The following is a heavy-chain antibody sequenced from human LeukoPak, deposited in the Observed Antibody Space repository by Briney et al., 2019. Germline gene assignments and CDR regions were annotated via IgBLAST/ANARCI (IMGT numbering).Heavy chain of an antibody. Sequence: SGGSLRLSCAASGFTFSDYYMSWIRQAPGKGLEWVSYISGSGSTIYYADSVKGRFTISRDNAKNSLYLQMNSLRAEDTAVYYCARERGYDFWSGSRVLFDYWGQGTLVTVSS. CDR1: GFTFSDYY. V-gene: IGHV3-11*04. CDR2: ISGSGSTI. CDR3: ARERGYDFWSGSRVLFDY. J-gene: IGHJ4*02. D-gene: IGHD3-3*01.